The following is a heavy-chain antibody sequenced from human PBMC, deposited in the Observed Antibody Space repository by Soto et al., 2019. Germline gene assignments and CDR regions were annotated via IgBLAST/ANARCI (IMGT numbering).Heavy chain of an antibody. Sequence: QVQLAQSGAAVSKPGSSVKVSCEASGYTFLSSAVTWLRHVPGQGLEWVGGLVPVFGGSHYGQKVEGRVTLSADESRRTAYMELKPRTSDATAVYYGATDLAGSARDDYWGQGTRVHVSS. D-gene: IGHD6-6*01. CDR1: GYTFLSSA. CDR2: LVPVFGGS. J-gene: IGHJ4*02. CDR3: ATDLAGSARDDY. V-gene: IGHV1-69*01.